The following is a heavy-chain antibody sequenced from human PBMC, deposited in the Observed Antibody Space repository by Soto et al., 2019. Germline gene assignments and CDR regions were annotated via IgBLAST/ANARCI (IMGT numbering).Heavy chain of an antibody. CDR1: GFTFSSYA. CDR2: ISYDGSNK. Sequence: GGSLRLSCAASGFTFSSYAMHWVRQAPGKGLEWVAVISYDGSNKYYADSVKGRFTISRDNSKNTLYLQMNSLRAEDTAVYYCARDKDSHPYWYFDLWGRGTLVTVSS. CDR3: ARDKDSHPYWYFDL. V-gene: IGHV3-30-3*01. J-gene: IGHJ2*01.